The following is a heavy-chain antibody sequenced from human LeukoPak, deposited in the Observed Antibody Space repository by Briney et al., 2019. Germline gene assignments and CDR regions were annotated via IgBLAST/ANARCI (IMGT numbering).Heavy chain of an antibody. J-gene: IGHJ4*02. CDR2: ISYDGSET. CDR1: GFTFRSHG. Sequence: GGSLRLSCAASGFTFRSHGIHWVRQAPGKGLECVALISYDGSETYYVDSVRGRFTISRDNSKDTVDLHMSSLRADDTAVYYCARSREWELLSSFDSWGQETLVTVSS. CDR3: ARSREWELLSSFDS. V-gene: IGHV3-30*03. D-gene: IGHD1-26*01.